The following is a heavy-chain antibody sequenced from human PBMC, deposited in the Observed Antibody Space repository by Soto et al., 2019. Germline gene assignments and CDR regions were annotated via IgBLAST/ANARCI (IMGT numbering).Heavy chain of an antibody. D-gene: IGHD6-19*01. CDR2: IWYDGSNK. CDR3: ARDRWLAPESYFDY. J-gene: IGHJ4*02. Sequence: GGSLRLSCAASGFTFSSYGMHWVPQAPGKGLEWVAVIWYDGSNKYYADSVKGRFTISRDNSKNTLYLQMNSLRAEDTAVYYCARDRWLAPESYFDYWGQGTLVTVSS. V-gene: IGHV3-33*01. CDR1: GFTFSSYG.